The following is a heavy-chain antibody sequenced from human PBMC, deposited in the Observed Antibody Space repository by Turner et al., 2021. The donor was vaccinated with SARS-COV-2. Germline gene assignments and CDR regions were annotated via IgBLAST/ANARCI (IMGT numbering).Heavy chain of an antibody. D-gene: IGHD2-15*01. V-gene: IGHV4-59*01. CDR3: ARDGCSGGSCYPDDYYGKDV. CDR1: GGSISSYC. CDR2: IHYRGST. Sequence: QVQLQESGPGRVKRSETLSLSWTVSGGSISSYCWSWIRQPPGKGREWIAYIHYRGSTNYNPALKSRVTISVDTTKNQFSLKVSSVTAADTAVYYCARDGCSGGSCYPDDYYGKDVWGQGTTVTVSS. J-gene: IGHJ6*02.